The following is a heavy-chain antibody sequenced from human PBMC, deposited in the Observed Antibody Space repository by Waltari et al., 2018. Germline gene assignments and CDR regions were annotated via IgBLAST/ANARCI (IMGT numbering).Heavy chain of an antibody. J-gene: IGHJ4*02. CDR2: IYHSGST. V-gene: IGHV4-38-2*01. CDR3: ARYSSSSIY. Sequence: QVQLQESGPGLVKPSETLSLTCAVSGYSISSGYYWVWIRQPPGKGLEWIGSIYHSGSTYYNPSLKSRVTISVDTSKNQFSLKLSSVTAADTAVYYCARYSSSSIYWGQGTLVTVSS. CDR1: GYSISSGYY. D-gene: IGHD6-6*01.